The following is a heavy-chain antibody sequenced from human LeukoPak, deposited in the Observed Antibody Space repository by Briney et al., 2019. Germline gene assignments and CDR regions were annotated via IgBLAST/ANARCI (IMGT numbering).Heavy chain of an antibody. CDR2: ISSNGGST. D-gene: IGHD6-13*01. CDR1: GFTFSSYA. J-gene: IGHJ4*02. V-gene: IGHV3-64D*06. Sequence: GGSLRLSCSASGFTFSSYAMHWVRQAPGKGLVYVSAISSNGGSTYYADSVKGRFTISRDNSKNTLYLQMSSLRAEDTAVYYCVKHGAAAGYLNYFGYWGQGTLVTVSS. CDR3: VKHGAAAGYLNYFGY.